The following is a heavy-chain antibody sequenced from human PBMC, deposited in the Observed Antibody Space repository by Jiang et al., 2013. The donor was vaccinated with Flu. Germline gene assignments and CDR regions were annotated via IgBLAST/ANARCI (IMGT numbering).Heavy chain of an antibody. CDR2: LVWDSGTI. D-gene: IGHD3-10*01. V-gene: IGHV3-9*01. CDR3: AKIIRMGSGSALDS. Sequence: QPGRSLRLSCAASGFPLMIMTCIGSGKLQGRAWSGSQVLVWDSGTIGYADSVKGRFTVSRDNVKNFMYLQMNSLRVDDTALYYCAKIIRMGSGSALDSWGRGTLVTVSS. CDR1: GFPLMIMT. J-gene: IGHJ4*02.